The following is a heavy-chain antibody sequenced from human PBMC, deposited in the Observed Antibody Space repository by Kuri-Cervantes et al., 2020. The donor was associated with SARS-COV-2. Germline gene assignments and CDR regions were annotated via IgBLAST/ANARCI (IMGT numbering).Heavy chain of an antibody. CDR1: GFTFSNAW. CDR2: ISGSGGST. J-gene: IGHJ6*02. D-gene: IGHD5-18*01. Sequence: GESLKISCAASGFTFSNAWMSWVRQAPGKGLEWVSAISGSGGSTYYADSVKGRFTISRDNSKNTLYLQMNSLRAEDTAVYYCAKDLYSYGYYYYGMDVWGQGTTVTVSS. V-gene: IGHV3-23*01. CDR3: AKDLYSYGYYYYGMDV.